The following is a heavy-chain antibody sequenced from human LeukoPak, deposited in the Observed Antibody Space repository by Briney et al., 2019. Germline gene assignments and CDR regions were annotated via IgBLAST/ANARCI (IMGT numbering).Heavy chain of an antibody. CDR1: GGSISSGSYY. CDR2: IYTSGAT. CDR3: ARPSTYYYDSSGHGAFDI. Sequence: NSSETLSLTCTISGGSISSGSYYWSWIRQPAGKGLEWIGRIYTSGATTYNPSLNSRVTISLDTSKNQFSLKLSSVTAADTAVYYCARPSTYYYDSSGHGAFDIWGQGTMVTVSS. J-gene: IGHJ3*02. V-gene: IGHV4-61*02. D-gene: IGHD3-22*01.